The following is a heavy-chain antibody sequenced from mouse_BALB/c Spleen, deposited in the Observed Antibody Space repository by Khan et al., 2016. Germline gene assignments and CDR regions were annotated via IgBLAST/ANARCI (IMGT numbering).Heavy chain of an antibody. CDR3: ARDGWGYYAMDY. Sequence: QVQLKESGPGLVAPSQSLSITCTVSGFSIIAYGVNWVRQPPGKGLEWLGMIWGDGSTDYNSALKSRLNITKDNSRSQVFLKMNSLRTDDTVKYYCARDGWGYYAMDYWGQGTSVTVSS. D-gene: IGHD2-2*01. J-gene: IGHJ4*01. CDR2: IWGDGST. CDR1: GFSIIAYG. V-gene: IGHV2-6-7*01.